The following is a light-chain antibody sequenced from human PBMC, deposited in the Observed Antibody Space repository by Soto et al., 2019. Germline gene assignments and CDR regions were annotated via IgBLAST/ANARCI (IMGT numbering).Light chain of an antibody. V-gene: IGLV2-14*02. Sequence: QSALTQPASVSGSPGQSITISCTGTSSDLGAYNLVSWYQQHPGRAPKLFIFDVSDRPSGVSNRFSGSKSGNTASLTISGLQDEDEAFYYCSSYTNTSTLVFGGGTKVTVL. J-gene: IGLJ3*02. CDR2: DVS. CDR1: SSDLGAYNL. CDR3: SSYTNTSTLV.